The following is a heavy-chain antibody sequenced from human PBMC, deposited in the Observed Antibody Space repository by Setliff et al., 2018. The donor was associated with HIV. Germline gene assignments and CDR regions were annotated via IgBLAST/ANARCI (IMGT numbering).Heavy chain of an antibody. CDR2: INWNGGST. Sequence: LRLSCAASGFTFDDYGMSWVRQAPGKGLEWVSGINWNGGSTGYADSVRGRFTISRDNAKNSLYLQMNSLRAEDTAVYYCASGREQGLRHAFDIWGQGTLVTVSS. CDR3: ASGREQGLRHAFDI. D-gene: IGHD3-16*01. V-gene: IGHV3-20*04. CDR1: GFTFDDYG. J-gene: IGHJ4*02.